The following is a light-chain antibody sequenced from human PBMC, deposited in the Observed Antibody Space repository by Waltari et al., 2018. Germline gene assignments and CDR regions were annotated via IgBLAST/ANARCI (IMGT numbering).Light chain of an antibody. CDR2: LGS. CDR3: MQALQTWT. Sequence: DIVMTQSPLSLPVTPGEPASISCRSSQSLLHSNGYYYLEWYLQKPGQSPQLLIYLGSNRASGGPDRFTGSASGTDFTLKISRVEAEDVGVYYCMQALQTWTFGQGTKVEIK. CDR1: QSLLHSNGYYY. V-gene: IGKV2-28*01. J-gene: IGKJ1*01.